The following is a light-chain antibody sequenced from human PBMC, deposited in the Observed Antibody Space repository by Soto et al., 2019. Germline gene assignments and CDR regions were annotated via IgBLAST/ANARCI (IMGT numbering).Light chain of an antibody. CDR3: QRYNNWPLT. V-gene: IGKV3-15*01. CDR2: DAS. J-gene: IGKJ4*01. CDR1: QNIRHK. Sequence: EIVMTQSPATLSMSPGDRGTLSCRASQNIRHKLAWYQQRPGQPPRLLIYDASITAPGIPARFSGNGSGTEFILAISSLQSEDFAVYYCQRYNNWPLTFGGGTKVESK.